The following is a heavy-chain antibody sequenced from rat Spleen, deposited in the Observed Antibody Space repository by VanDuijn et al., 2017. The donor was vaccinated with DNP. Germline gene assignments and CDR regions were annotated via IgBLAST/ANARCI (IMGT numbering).Heavy chain of an antibody. Sequence: EVQLVESGGGLVQAGRSLKLSCAASGFTFSDYNMAWVRLAPQRGLEWVATISPSGGSTYYRDSVKGRFTVSRDNAKSSLYLQMDSLRSEDTATYYCARAKWWGFAYWGQGTLVTVSS. D-gene: IGHD1-1*01. J-gene: IGHJ3*01. CDR1: GFTFSDYN. CDR2: ISPSGGST. CDR3: ARAKWWGFAY. V-gene: IGHV5S23*01.